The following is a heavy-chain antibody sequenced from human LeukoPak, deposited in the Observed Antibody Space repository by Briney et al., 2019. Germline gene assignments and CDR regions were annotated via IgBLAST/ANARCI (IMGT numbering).Heavy chain of an antibody. D-gene: IGHD6-19*01. CDR3: ARDARYSSGLDY. V-gene: IGHV4-34*01. CDR2: INHSGST. J-gene: IGHJ4*02. CDR1: GGSFSGYY. Sequence: SETLSLTCAVYGGSFSGYYWSWIRQPPGKGLEWIGEINHSGSTNYNPSLKSRVTMSVDTSKNQFSLKLSSVTAADTAVYYCARDARYSSGLDYWGQGTLVTVSS.